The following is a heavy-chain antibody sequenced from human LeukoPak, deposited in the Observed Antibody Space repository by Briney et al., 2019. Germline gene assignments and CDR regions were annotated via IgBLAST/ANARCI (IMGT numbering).Heavy chain of an antibody. CDR3: ARDHGDYYYYYYMDV. Sequence: GGSLRLSCAASGFTFSSYWMSWVRQAPGKGLEWVANIKQDVSEKYYVDSVKGRFTISRDNAKNSLYLQMNSLRAEDTAVYYCARDHGDYYYYYYMDVWGKGTTVTISS. CDR2: IKQDVSEK. D-gene: IGHD4-17*01. J-gene: IGHJ6*03. CDR1: GFTFSSYW. V-gene: IGHV3-7*01.